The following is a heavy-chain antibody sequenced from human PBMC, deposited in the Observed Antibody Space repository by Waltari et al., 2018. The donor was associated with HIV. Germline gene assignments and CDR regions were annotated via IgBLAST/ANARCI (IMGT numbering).Heavy chain of an antibody. CDR2: SSAHSGNT. CDR1: GFTLITSA. V-gene: IGHV1-18*01. CDR3: ARRGGSCSKGVCYLMYTDMAPFYH. J-gene: IGHJ4*02. Sequence: QEQRVQTGAELKQPRLSVKVSCRASGFTLITSAVSCERGPVGRGLEWMGGSSAHSGNTGYGQKFQGRLSRTTYTSKSTADLELRSLRSDDTAVYYCARRGGSCSKGVCYLMYTDMAPFYHWGQGTLVTVSS. D-gene: IGHD2-8*01.